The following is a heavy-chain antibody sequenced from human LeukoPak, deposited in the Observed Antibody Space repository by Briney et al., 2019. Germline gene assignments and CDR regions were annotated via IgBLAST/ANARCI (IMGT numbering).Heavy chain of an antibody. CDR2: ISWNSGSI. CDR1: GFTFDDYA. CDR3: AKEPVGGYGGNSGWFDP. V-gene: IGHV3-9*01. D-gene: IGHD4-23*01. Sequence: GRSLRLSCAASGFTFDDYAMHWVRQAPGKGLEWVSGISWNSGSIGYADSVKGRFTISRDNAKNSLYLQMSSLRAEDTALYYCAKEPVGGYGGNSGWFDPWGQGTLVTVSS. J-gene: IGHJ5*02.